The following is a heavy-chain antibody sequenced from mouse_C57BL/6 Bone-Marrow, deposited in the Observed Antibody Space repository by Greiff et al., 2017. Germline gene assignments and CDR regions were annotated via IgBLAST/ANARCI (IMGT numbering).Heavy chain of an antibody. CDR3: ARYYYGSSNDMDY. CDR1: GYSFTDYN. D-gene: IGHD1-1*01. J-gene: IGHJ4*01. CDR2: INPNYGTT. V-gene: IGHV1-39*01. Sequence: VQLQQSGPELVKPGASVKISCKASGYSFTDYNMNWVKQSNGKSLEWIGVINPNYGTTSYNPKFKGKATLTVDQSSSTAYVQLNRLTSEDAAVYDCARYYYGSSNDMDYWGQGTSVTVSS.